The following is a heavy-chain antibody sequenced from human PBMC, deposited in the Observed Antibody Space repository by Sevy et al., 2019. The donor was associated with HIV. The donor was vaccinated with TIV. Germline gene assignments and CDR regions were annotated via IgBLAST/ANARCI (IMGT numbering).Heavy chain of an antibody. CDR1: GFTFSTYA. J-gene: IGHJ4*02. V-gene: IGHV3-23*01. CDR2: ISFSGGST. Sequence: GGSLRLSCAASGFTFSTYAMTWVRQAPGKGLEWVSVISFSGGSTYYADSVKGRFTISRDNSKNTLYLQMISLRAEDTAVYYCAKDGVSGTYYPGDFDYWGQGTLVTVSS. CDR3: AKDGVSGTYYPGDFDY. D-gene: IGHD3-10*01.